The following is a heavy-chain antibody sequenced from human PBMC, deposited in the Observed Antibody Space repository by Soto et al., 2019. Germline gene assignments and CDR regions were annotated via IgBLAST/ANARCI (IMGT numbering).Heavy chain of an antibody. CDR2: IYYSGST. Sequence: SSETLSLTYAVSGGSISSYYWGWIRQPQEKVLEWIGYIYYSGSTNYNPTLKSRVTISVDTSKNQISLKMSSVTAADTAVYYCAKDVRPVAAGRDYCWYGMDVCCQRNTVTFS. CDR3: AKDVRPVAAGRDYCWYGMDV. J-gene: IGHJ6*02. V-gene: IGHV4-59*01. D-gene: IGHD2-15*01. CDR1: GGSISSYY.